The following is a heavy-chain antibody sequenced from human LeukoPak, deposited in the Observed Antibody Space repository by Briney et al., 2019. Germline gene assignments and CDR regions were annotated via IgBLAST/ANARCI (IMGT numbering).Heavy chain of an antibody. CDR3: ARTVAGFDY. J-gene: IGHJ4*02. CDR2: ISYDGSNK. V-gene: IGHV3-30-3*01. D-gene: IGHD6-19*01. CDR1: GFTFSSYA. Sequence: GSLRLSCAASGFTFSSYAMHWVRQAPGKGLEWVAVISYDGSNKYYADSVKGRFTISRDNSKNTLYLQMNSLRAEDTAVYYCARTVAGFDYWGQGTLVTVSS.